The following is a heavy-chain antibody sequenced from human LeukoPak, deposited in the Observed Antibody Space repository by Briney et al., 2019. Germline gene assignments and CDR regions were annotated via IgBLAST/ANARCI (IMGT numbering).Heavy chain of an antibody. Sequence: GASVKVSCKASGYTFTSYDINWVRQATGQGLEWMGWMNPNSGNTGYAQKFQGRVTMTRNTSISTAYMELSSLRSEDTAVYYCAGWRPAISIVVVTPDYGMDVWGQGTTVTVSS. CDR2: MNPNSGNT. D-gene: IGHD2-21*02. CDR1: GYTFTSYD. J-gene: IGHJ6*02. V-gene: IGHV1-8*01. CDR3: AGWRPAISIVVVTPDYGMDV.